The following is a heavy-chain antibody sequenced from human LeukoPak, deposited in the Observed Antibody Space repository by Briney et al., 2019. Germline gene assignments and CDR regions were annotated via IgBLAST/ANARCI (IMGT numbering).Heavy chain of an antibody. CDR3: AARYCSSTSCYTVDY. CDR2: INHSGST. V-gene: IGHV4-39*07. J-gene: IGHJ4*02. CDR1: GGSISSGGYY. Sequence: SETLSLTCTVSGGSISSGGYYWSWIRQPPGKGLEWIGEINHSGSTNYNPSLKSRVTISVDTSKNQFSLKLSSVTAADTAVYYCAARYCSSTSCYTVDYWGQGTLVTVSS. D-gene: IGHD2-2*02.